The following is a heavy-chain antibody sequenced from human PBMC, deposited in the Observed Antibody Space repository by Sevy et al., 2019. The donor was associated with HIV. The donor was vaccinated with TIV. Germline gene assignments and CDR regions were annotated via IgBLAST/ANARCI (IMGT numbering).Heavy chain of an antibody. CDR3: ARVYGGNAFGDCYYCMDV. J-gene: IGHJ6*03. V-gene: IGHV3-7*03. D-gene: IGHD2-15*01. CDR2: IKQDGSEK. Sequence: GGSLRLSCAASGFTFSSYWMSWVRQAPGKGLEWVANIKQDGSEKYYVDSVKGRFTISRDNAKNSLYLQMNSLRAEDTAVYYCARVYGGNAFGDCYYCMDVWGKGTTVTVSS. CDR1: GFTFSSYW.